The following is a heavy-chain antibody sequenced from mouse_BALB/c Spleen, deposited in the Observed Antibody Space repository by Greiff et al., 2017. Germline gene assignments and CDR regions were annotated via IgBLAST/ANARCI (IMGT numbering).Heavy chain of an antibody. CDR2: ISTYYGDA. V-gene: IGHV1S137*01. CDR1: GYTFTDYA. Sequence: QVQLQQSGAELVRPGVSVKISCKGSGYTFTDYAMHWVKQSHAKSLEWIGVISTYYGDASYNQKFKGKATMTVDKSSSTAYMELARLTSEDSAIYYCARGGWLLRAMDYWGQGTSGTVSS. D-gene: IGHD2-3*01. J-gene: IGHJ4*01. CDR3: ARGGWLLRAMDY.